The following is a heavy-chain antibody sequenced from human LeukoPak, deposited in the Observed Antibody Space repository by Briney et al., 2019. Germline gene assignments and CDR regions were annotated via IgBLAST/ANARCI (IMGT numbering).Heavy chain of an antibody. Sequence: GGSLRLSCAASGFTLSSYWMSWVRQAPGRGLEWVANIKQDGSEKYYVDSVKGRFTISRDNAKNSLYLQMNSLRAEDTAVYYCARDLHYYDSSGYYSSFDYWGQGTLVTVSS. CDR3: ARDLHYYDSSGYYSSFDY. CDR2: IKQDGSEK. V-gene: IGHV3-7*01. CDR1: GFTLSSYW. D-gene: IGHD3-22*01. J-gene: IGHJ4*02.